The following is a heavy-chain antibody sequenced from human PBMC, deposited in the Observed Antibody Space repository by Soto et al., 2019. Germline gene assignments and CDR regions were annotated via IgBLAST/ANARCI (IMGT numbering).Heavy chain of an antibody. CDR2: IWYDGSNK. Sequence: GGSLRLSCAASGFTFSSYAMSWVRQAPGKGLEWVAVIWYDGSNKYYADSVKGRFTISRDNSKNTLYLQMNSLGAEDTAVYYCARDSFVGAIGRNWFDPWGQGTLVTVSS. CDR1: GFTFSSYA. D-gene: IGHD1-26*01. V-gene: IGHV3-33*08. J-gene: IGHJ5*02. CDR3: ARDSFVGAIGRNWFDP.